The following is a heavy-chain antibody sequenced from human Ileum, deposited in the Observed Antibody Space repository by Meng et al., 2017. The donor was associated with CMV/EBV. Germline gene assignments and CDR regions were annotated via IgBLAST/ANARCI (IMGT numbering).Heavy chain of an antibody. V-gene: IGHV4-39*07. CDR1: GGYIISSSCC. CDR3: ARVDMGGTRPAY. CDR2: IDYSGST. J-gene: IGHJ4*02. Sequence: QPQESGQGLVKPSEALSLTCTFSGGYIISSSCCCGWIRQPRGKGLESIRSIDYSGSTYYNPSLKRRITISEDTSKNQFSLMMSLVTAANTAVYYCARVDMGGTRPAYWGQGTLVTVSS. D-gene: IGHD6-19*01.